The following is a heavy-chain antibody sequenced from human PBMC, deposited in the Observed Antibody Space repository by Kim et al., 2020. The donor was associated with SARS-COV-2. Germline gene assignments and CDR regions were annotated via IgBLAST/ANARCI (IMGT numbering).Heavy chain of an antibody. CDR1: GFTFSSYA. Sequence: GGSLRLSCAASGFTFSSYAMHWVRQAPGKGLEWVAVISYDGSNKYYADSVKGRFTISRDNSKNTLYLQMNSLRAEDTAVYYCARGSITMTLGAFDIWGQGTMVTVSS. D-gene: IGHD3-22*01. CDR2: ISYDGSNK. CDR3: ARGSITMTLGAFDI. J-gene: IGHJ3*02. V-gene: IGHV3-30*04.